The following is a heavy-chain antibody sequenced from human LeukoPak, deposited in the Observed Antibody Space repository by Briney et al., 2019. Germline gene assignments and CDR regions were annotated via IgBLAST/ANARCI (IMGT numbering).Heavy chain of an antibody. J-gene: IGHJ4*02. CDR2: ISGSGCST. Sequence: GGSLRLFCASSGLTYSSYAMRWVRHAPGKGLEYVSAISGSGCSTYYADSVKGRFTISRDNSKNTLYLQMNSLRADDTAVYYCAKDLGVPAATLFDYWGQGTLVTVSS. V-gene: IGHV3-23*01. D-gene: IGHD2-2*01. CDR3: AKDLGVPAATLFDY. CDR1: GLTYSSYA.